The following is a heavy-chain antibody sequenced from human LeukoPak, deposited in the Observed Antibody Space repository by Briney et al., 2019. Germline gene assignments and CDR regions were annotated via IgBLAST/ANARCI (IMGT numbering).Heavy chain of an antibody. J-gene: IGHJ4*02. Sequence: ASETLSLTCTVSGGSISSSSYYWGWIRQPPGKGLEWIGEINHSGSTNYNPSLKSRVTISVDTSKNQFSLKLSSVTAADTAVYYCARGLGYCSGGSCYGGDYFDYWGQGTLVTISS. D-gene: IGHD2-15*01. CDR3: ARGLGYCSGGSCYGGDYFDY. CDR1: GGSISSSSYY. CDR2: INHSGST. V-gene: IGHV4-39*07.